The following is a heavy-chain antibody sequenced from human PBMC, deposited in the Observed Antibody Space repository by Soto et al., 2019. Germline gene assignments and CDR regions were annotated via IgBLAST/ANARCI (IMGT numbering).Heavy chain of an antibody. CDR3: ARASILRGSGSGYYYYDMDV. CDR2: IYYSGST. J-gene: IGHJ6*02. Sequence: PSETLSLTCTVSGGSISSGGYYWSWIRQHPGKGLEWIGYIYYSGSTYYNPSLKSRVTISVDTSKNQFSLKLSSVTAADTGVYYCARASILRGSGSGYYYYDMDVWGQGTTVTVSS. CDR1: GGSISSGGYY. D-gene: IGHD3-10*01. V-gene: IGHV4-31*03.